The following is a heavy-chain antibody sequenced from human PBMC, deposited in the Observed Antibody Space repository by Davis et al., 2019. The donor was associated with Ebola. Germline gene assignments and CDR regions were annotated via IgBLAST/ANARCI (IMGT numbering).Heavy chain of an antibody. CDR1: ARSTSSYY. CDR2: TYNIGST. Sequence: SQTLSPTCTLSARSTSSYYWSWIRQLPGKGLEWIGYTYNIGSTTYNPSPKSRVTIPQDTSKNHFSLKLSSVTAADTAVYYCARGNFRLRVYYGMDVWGKGTTVTVSS. D-gene: IGHD2/OR15-2a*01. CDR3: ARGNFRLRVYYGMDV. J-gene: IGHJ6*04. V-gene: IGHV4-59*01.